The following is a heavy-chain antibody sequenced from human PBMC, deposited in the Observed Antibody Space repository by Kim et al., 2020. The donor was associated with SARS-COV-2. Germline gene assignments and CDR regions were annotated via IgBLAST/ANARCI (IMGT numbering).Heavy chain of an antibody. Sequence: SETLSLTCTVSGDSISSNYWSWIRQSAGKGLEWIGRIHASEGTNYSPSLKSRVTMSVDTPKKQFSLKLTSVTAGDTAGYYCARVHCTSPSCYVSAMDVWGRGTAVTVSS. D-gene: IGHD2-8*01. J-gene: IGHJ6*02. CDR2: IHASEGT. CDR1: GDSISSNY. V-gene: IGHV4-4*07. CDR3: ARVHCTSPSCYVSAMDV.